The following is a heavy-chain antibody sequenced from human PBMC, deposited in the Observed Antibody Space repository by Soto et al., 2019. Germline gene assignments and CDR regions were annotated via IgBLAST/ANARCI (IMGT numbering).Heavy chain of an antibody. J-gene: IGHJ6*02. V-gene: IGHV4-34*01. CDR2: INHSGST. Sequence: SETLSLTCAVYGGSFSGYYWSWIRQPPGKGLEWIGEINHSGSTNYNPSLKSRVTISVDTSKNQFSLKLSSVTAADTAVYYCARAEAAAGRTYYYYGMDVWGQGTTVTVSS. CDR3: ARAEAAAGRTYYYYGMDV. D-gene: IGHD6-13*01. CDR1: GGSFSGYY.